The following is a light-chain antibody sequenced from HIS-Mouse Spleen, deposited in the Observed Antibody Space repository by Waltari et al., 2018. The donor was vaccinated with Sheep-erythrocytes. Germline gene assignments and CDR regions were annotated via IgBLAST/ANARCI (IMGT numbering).Light chain of an antibody. CDR2: EGS. J-gene: IGLJ3*02. CDR1: SRDVGSFNL. Sequence: QSALTQPASVSGSPGQSNTISCTGTSRDVGSFNLVSWYPQHPGKAPKLLIFEGSKRPSGVSNRFSGSKSGNTASLTISGLQAEDEADYYCCSYAGSSTPWVFGGGTKLTVL. CDR3: CSYAGSSTPWV. V-gene: IGLV2-23*01.